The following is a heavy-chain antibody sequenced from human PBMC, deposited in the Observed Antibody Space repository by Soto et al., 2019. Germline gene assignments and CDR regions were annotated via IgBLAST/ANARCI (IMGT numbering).Heavy chain of an antibody. CDR1: GGTFSTYA. CDR2: IIPIFGTA. Sequence: SVKVSCKASGGTFSTYAFSWVRQAPGQGLEWMGVIIPIFGTANYAQKFQGRVTITADESTNTAYMELSSLRSEDTAVYYCARDSAYYYGSGSYYKGHYYYGMDVWGQGTTVTVSS. V-gene: IGHV1-69*13. D-gene: IGHD3-10*01. CDR3: ARDSAYYYGSGSYYKGHYYYGMDV. J-gene: IGHJ6*02.